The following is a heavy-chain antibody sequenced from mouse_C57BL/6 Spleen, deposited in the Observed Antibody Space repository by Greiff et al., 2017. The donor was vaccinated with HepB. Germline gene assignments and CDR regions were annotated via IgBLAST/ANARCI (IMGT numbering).Heavy chain of an antibody. CDR1: GFTFSSYA. Sequence: EVKLMESGGGLVKPGGSLKLSCAASGFTFSSYAMSWVRQTPEKRLEWVATISDGGSYTYYPDNVKGRFTISRDNAKNNLYLQMSHLKSEDTAMYYCARELYYEYDEGYWGQGTTLTVSS. CDR2: ISDGGSYT. CDR3: ARELYYEYDEGY. J-gene: IGHJ2*01. V-gene: IGHV5-4*01. D-gene: IGHD2-4*01.